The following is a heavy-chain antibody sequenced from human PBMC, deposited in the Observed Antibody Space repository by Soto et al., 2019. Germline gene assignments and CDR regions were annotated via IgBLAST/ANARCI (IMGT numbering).Heavy chain of an antibody. CDR3: ARAGYSGSYYVPSHFDY. V-gene: IGHV3-48*03. CDR2: ISSSGSTI. CDR1: GFTFSSYE. D-gene: IGHD1-26*01. Sequence: GGSLRLSCAASGFTFSSYEMNWVRQAPGKWLEWVSYISSSGSTIYYADSVKGRFTISRDNAKNSLYLQMNSLRAEDTAVYYCARAGYSGSYYVPSHFDYWGQGXLVTVYS. J-gene: IGHJ4*02.